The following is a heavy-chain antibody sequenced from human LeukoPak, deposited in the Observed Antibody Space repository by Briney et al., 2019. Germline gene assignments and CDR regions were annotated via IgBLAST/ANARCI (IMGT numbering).Heavy chain of an antibody. Sequence: GGSLRLSCAASGFTFSSDWMRWVRQVPGKGLVWVSRLNRDGSSTSYADSVKGRFTISRDNAKNTLYLQMNSLRVEDTAVYYCTRVGYCSSSSCCPDYWGQGTLVTVSS. CDR2: LNRDGSST. J-gene: IGHJ4*02. V-gene: IGHV3-74*01. CDR3: TRVGYCSSSSCCPDY. CDR1: GFTFSSDW. D-gene: IGHD2-2*01.